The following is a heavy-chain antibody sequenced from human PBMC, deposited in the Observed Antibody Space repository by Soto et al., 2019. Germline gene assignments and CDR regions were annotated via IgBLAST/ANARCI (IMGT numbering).Heavy chain of an antibody. V-gene: IGHV3-23*01. CDR2: ITGSGGDT. CDR3: AKGSASSRPYYFDY. D-gene: IGHD2-2*01. CDR1: GFTFSSYG. J-gene: IGHJ4*02. Sequence: GGSLRLSCAASGFTFSSYGMSWVRQSPGKGLEWVSAITGSGGDTYHADSVKGRFTISRDNTKNTLYLQMNSLKAEDTAIFYCAKGSASSRPYYFDYWGQGTLVTVSS.